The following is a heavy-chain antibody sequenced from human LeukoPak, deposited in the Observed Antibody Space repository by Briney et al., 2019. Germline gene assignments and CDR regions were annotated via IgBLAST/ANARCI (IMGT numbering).Heavy chain of an antibody. J-gene: IGHJ4*02. CDR1: GFTFSSYG. V-gene: IGHV3-33*06. Sequence: GGSLRLSCAASGFTFSSYGMHWVRQAPGKGLEWVQVIWYDRSNKYYADSVKGRFTISRDNSKNTLYLQMNSLRAEDTAVYYCAKGVDFWSGYPIDYWGQGTLVTVSS. CDR3: AKGVDFWSGYPIDY. CDR2: IWYDRSNK. D-gene: IGHD3-3*01.